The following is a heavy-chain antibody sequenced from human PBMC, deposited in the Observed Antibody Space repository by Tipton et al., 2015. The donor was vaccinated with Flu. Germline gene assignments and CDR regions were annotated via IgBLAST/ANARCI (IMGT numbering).Heavy chain of an antibody. CDR2: VFASGST. CDR3: ARLGGLWSGSSTIEFFDD. V-gene: IGHV4-4*07. CDR1: GGSFTRYF. J-gene: IGHJ4*01. Sequence: LRLSCNVSGGSFTRYFWSWIRQPAGKGLEWVGRVFASGSTHYNPSLKSRVTMSMDASKNQFSLKLRSVTAADTAIYYCARLGGLWSGSSTIEFFDDWGHGLLVTVSS. D-gene: IGHD3-3*01.